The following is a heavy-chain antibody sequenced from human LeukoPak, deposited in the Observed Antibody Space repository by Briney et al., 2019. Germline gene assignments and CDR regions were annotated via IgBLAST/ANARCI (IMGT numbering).Heavy chain of an antibody. V-gene: IGHV4-61*01. J-gene: IGHJ3*02. Sequence: PSETLSLTCTVSGGSVSSGSYYWSWIRQPPGKGLEWIGYIYYSGSTNYNPSLKSRATISVDTSKNQFSLKLSSVTAADTAVYYCARERGYYGSGSHNDAFDIWGQGTMVTVSS. CDR2: IYYSGST. D-gene: IGHD3-10*01. CDR3: ARERGYYGSGSHNDAFDI. CDR1: GGSVSSGSYY.